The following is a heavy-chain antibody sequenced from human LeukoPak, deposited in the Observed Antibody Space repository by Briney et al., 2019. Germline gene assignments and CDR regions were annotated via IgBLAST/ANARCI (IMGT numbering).Heavy chain of an antibody. CDR1: GGSISSSSYY. J-gene: IGHJ4*02. D-gene: IGHD7-27*01. Sequence: SETLSLTCTVSGGSISSSSYYWGWIRQPPGKGLEWIGSIYYSGSTYYNPSLKSRVTISVDTSKNQFSLKLSSVTAADTAVYYCARETPGAGHSDYWGQGSLVTVSS. V-gene: IGHV4-39*07. CDR2: IYYSGST. CDR3: ARETPGAGHSDY.